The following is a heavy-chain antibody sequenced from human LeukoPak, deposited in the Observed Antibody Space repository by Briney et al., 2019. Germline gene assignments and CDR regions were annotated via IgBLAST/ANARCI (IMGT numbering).Heavy chain of an antibody. CDR2: IYPGDSDT. V-gene: IGHV5-51*01. Sequence: GESLKISCKGSGYSFTSYWIGWVRQMPGEGLEWMGIIYPGDSDTRYSPSFQGQVTIPADKSISTAYLQRSSLKASDTAMYYCASGSSWYYFDYWGQGTLVTVSS. D-gene: IGHD6-13*01. CDR3: ASGSSWYYFDY. J-gene: IGHJ4*02. CDR1: GYSFTSYW.